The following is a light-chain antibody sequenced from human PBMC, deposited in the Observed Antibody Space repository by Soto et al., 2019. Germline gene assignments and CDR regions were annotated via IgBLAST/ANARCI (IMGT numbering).Light chain of an antibody. Sequence: QSVLTQPPSASGSPGQSVAISCTGTSSDVGGYNYVSWYQQHPGKAPKIMIYEVNKRPSGVPDRFSGSKSGNTASLPVSGLQAEDEADYYCSSYAGSNNLVFAGGTKVTVL. CDR2: EVN. CDR1: SSDVGGYNY. V-gene: IGLV2-8*01. J-gene: IGLJ3*02. CDR3: SSYAGSNNLV.